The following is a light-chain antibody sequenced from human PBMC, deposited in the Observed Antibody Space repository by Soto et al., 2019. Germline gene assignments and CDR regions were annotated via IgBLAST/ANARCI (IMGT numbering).Light chain of an antibody. J-gene: IGLJ3*02. CDR1: SSDVGGYKF. V-gene: IGLV2-14*01. CDR2: EVN. CDR3: LSYTSANTRV. Sequence: QSALTQPASVSASPGQSITISCTGTSSDVGGYKFVSWYQHHPGKAPKLMIYEVNNRPSGVSNRFSGSKSGYTASLTISGLQPEDEADYYCLSYTSANTRVFGGGTKLTVL.